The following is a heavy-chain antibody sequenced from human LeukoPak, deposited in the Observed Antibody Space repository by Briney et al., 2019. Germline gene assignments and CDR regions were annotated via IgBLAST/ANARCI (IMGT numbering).Heavy chain of an antibody. V-gene: IGHV4-30-2*01. CDR1: GGSISSGGYY. CDR2: IYHSGSI. CDR3: ARASAYSSSSGIGF. J-gene: IGHJ4*02. Sequence: PSETLSLTCTVSGGSISSGGYYWSWIRQPPGKGLEWIGCIYHSGSIYYIPSLKSRATISVDRSKNQFSLNLRSVTAADTVVYYCARASAYSSSSGIGFWGQGTLVTVSS. D-gene: IGHD6-6*01.